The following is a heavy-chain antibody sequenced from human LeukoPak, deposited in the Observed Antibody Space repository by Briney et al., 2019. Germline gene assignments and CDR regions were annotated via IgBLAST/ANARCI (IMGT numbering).Heavy chain of an antibody. CDR1: GLICHNYA. D-gene: IGHD4-17*01. V-gene: IGHV3-23*01. J-gene: IGHJ3*01. CDR3: GQDPNGNYIGAFDF. Sequence: GGSLRLSCAASGLICHNYALVWIRRAPGKGPEWVSAILGGGGTFYADAVKGRFTISRDNSKNTLYLQMNSLRAEDTATYYCGQDPNGNYIGAFDFWGRGTMVTVSS. CDR2: ILGGGGT.